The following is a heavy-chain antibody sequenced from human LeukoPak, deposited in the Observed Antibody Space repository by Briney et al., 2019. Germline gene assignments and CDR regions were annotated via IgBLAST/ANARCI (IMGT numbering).Heavy chain of an antibody. J-gene: IGHJ4*02. D-gene: IGHD2/OR15-2a*01. V-gene: IGHV1-46*01. CDR3: ARMSNSAGILDY. CDR2: INPYSGST. Sequence: ASVKVSCKASGYTFTSDYMHWVRQAPGHGLEWMGFINPYSGSTSSARKFQGRLTMTRDTSTRTVYMELSSLRSEDTAMYFCARMSNSAGILDYWGQGTLVTVSS. CDR1: GYTFTSDY.